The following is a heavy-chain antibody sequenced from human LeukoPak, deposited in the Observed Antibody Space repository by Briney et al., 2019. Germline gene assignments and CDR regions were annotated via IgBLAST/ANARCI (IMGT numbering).Heavy chain of an antibody. Sequence: ASVKVSCKASGYTFTGYYMHWVRQAPGQGLEWMGWINPNSGGTNYAQKFQGRVTMTRDTSISTASMELSRLRSDDTAVYYCARHRQHYYGSGSFPQGFDYWGQGTLVTVSS. CDR1: GYTFTGYY. CDR2: INPNSGGT. D-gene: IGHD3-10*01. V-gene: IGHV1-2*02. CDR3: ARHRQHYYGSGSFPQGFDY. J-gene: IGHJ4*02.